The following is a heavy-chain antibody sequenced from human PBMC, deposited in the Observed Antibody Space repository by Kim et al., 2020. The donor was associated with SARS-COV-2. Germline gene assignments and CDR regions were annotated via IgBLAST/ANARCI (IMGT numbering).Heavy chain of an antibody. V-gene: IGHV3-21*01. CDR3: ARVPANYSNYVWYFDY. CDR2: ISSSSSYI. D-gene: IGHD4-4*01. CDR1: GFTFSSYS. J-gene: IGHJ4*02. Sequence: GGSLRLSCAASGFTFSSYSMNWVRQAPGKGLEWVSSISSSSSYIYYADSVKGRFTISRDNAKNSLYLQMNSLRAEDTAVYYCARVPANYSNYVWYFDYWGQGTLVTVSS.